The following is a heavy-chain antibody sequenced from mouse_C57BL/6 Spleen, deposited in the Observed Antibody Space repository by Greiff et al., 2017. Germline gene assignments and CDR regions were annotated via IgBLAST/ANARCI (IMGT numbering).Heavy chain of an antibody. Sequence: VQLQQSGPVLVKPGASVKMSCKASGYTFTDYYMNWVKQSHGKSLEWIGVINPYNGGTSYNQKFKGKATLTVDKSSSTAYMELNSLTSEDSAVYYCARGYGSSYGAMDYWGQGTSVTVSS. V-gene: IGHV1-19*01. J-gene: IGHJ4*01. CDR2: INPYNGGT. D-gene: IGHD1-1*01. CDR1: GYTFTDYY. CDR3: ARGYGSSYGAMDY.